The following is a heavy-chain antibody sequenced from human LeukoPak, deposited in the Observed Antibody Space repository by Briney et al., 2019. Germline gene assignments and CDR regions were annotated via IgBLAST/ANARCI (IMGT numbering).Heavy chain of an antibody. J-gene: IGHJ6*02. CDR1: GFPFRSYA. D-gene: IGHD3-10*01. CDR3: AKSDYSGLGGYYDSFAMDV. Sequence: GGSLRLSCAASGFPFRSYAISWVRQAPGKGLEWVSDVSGSAASTYYADPVKGLFTISRDNSNNILILQMNSLRAEDTAIYYCAKSDYSGLGGYYDSFAMDVWGQGTTVTVSS. V-gene: IGHV3-23*01. CDR2: VSGSAAST.